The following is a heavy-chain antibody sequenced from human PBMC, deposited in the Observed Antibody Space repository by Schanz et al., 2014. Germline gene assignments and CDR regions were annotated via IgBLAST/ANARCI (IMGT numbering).Heavy chain of an antibody. CDR1: GFDFNSYS. D-gene: IGHD2-15*01. J-gene: IGHJ4*02. Sequence: EVRLVESGGGLVQPGGSLRLSCEASGFDFNSYSMNWVRQVPGKGLEWVSAISGSGGSTYYADSVKGRFTISRDSGQNSLYLQMNSLRAGDTAVYYCARDRGYCSGGSCLTFDYWGQGTLVTVSS. V-gene: IGHV3-23*04. CDR2: ISGSGGST. CDR3: ARDRGYCSGGSCLTFDY.